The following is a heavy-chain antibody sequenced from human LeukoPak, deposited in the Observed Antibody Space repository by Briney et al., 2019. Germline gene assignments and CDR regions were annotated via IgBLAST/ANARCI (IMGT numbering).Heavy chain of an antibody. J-gene: IGHJ4*02. V-gene: IGHV3-64D*06. CDR2: INSDGRIIGRST. Sequence: GGSLRLSCSASGFTFSSYSMHWVRQAPGNGLEYVSGINSDGRIIGRSTYYADPVEGGFTISRDNSKNTLYLQISSLRPEDTAVYYCVKDRLMVRGGPAFSGSFSCYFDYWGQGTLVTVSS. CDR3: VKDRLMVRGGPAFSGSFSCYFDY. CDR1: GFTFSSYS. D-gene: IGHD3-10*01.